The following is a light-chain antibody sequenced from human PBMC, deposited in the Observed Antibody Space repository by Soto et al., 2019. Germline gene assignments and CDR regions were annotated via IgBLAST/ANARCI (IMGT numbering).Light chain of an antibody. Sequence: QSVLTQPASVSWSPGHSIAIACTGTSSDVGIYNYVSWYQQHPGKAPKLMIYQVTNRPSGVSNRFSGSKSGNTASLTISGLQAEDEADYYCSSYTGSTNYVFGTGTKVTVL. CDR1: SSDVGIYNY. CDR3: SSYTGSTNYV. CDR2: QVT. V-gene: IGLV2-14*01. J-gene: IGLJ1*01.